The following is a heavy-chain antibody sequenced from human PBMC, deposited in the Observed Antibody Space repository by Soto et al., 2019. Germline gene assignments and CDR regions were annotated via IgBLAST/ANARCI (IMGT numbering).Heavy chain of an antibody. J-gene: IGHJ3*02. CDR3: ARGLEWLLPHDAFDI. Sequence: GASVKVSCKASGDSFTSYYMHWVRQAPEQGLEWMGIINPSGGSTSYAQKFQGRVTMTRDTSTSTVYMELSSLRSEDTAVYYCARGLEWLLPHDAFDIWGQGTMVTVSS. CDR2: INPSGGST. CDR1: GDSFTSYY. D-gene: IGHD3-22*01. V-gene: IGHV1-46*01.